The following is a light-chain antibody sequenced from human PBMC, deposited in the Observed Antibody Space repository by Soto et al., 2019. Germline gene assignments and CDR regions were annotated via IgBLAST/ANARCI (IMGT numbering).Light chain of an antibody. V-gene: IGKV3-20*01. CDR3: QQCGSSPWT. J-gene: IGKJ1*01. Sequence: EIVLTQSPGTLSLSPGERATLSCRASQSVSSSYLAWYQQKPGRAPSLLIYGASSRATGIPDRFSGSGSGTEFTLTISRLEPEDFAVYYCQQCGSSPWTFGQGTKVEIK. CDR1: QSVSSSY. CDR2: GAS.